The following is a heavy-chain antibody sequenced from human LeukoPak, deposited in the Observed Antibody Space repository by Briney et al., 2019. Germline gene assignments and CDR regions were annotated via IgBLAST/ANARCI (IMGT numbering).Heavy chain of an antibody. J-gene: IGHJ4*02. CDR3: ARDLVVPAAIPADY. CDR1: GFTFSSYS. CDR2: ISSSSYI. Sequence: GESLQISCAASGFTFSSYSMNWVRQAPGKGLEWVSSISSSSYIYYADSVKGRFTISRDNAKNSLYLQMNSLRADDTAVYYCARDLVVPAAIPADYWGQGTLVTVSS. D-gene: IGHD2-2*02. V-gene: IGHV3-21*01.